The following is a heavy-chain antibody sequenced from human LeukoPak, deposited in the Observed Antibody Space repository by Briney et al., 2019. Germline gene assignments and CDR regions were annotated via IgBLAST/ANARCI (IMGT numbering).Heavy chain of an antibody. CDR2: ISLRGLT. Sequence: SGTLSLTCGVSGGSIRGTSWWSWVRQPPGQGLEWIGEISLRGLTNYNPSLRSRLTMSLDESKNQVSLNLTSVTAADTAVYYCSRESGPFSPFGFWGQGTLVSVHS. J-gene: IGHJ4*02. CDR3: SRESGPFSPFGF. V-gene: IGHV4-4*02. D-gene: IGHD1-26*01. CDR1: GGSIRGTSW.